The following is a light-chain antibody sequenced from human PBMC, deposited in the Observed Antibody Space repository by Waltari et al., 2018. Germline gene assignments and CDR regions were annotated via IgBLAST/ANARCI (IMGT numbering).Light chain of an antibody. Sequence: DIVMTQSPDSLAVSLGERATINCKSSQSVLSSSNNKNYLAWYQQKPGQPPKLLIYWASTRESGVPDRFSGSGSGTDFTLTISSLQAEDVAVYYCHQDYSTPLTCGGGTKVEIK. CDR1: QSVLSSSNNKNY. J-gene: IGKJ4*01. V-gene: IGKV4-1*01. CDR3: HQDYSTPLT. CDR2: WAS.